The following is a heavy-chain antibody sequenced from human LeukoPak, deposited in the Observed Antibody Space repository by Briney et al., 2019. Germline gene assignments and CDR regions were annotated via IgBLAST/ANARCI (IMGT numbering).Heavy chain of an antibody. CDR1: GFTFSGSA. V-gene: IGHV3-23*01. J-gene: IGHJ1*01. Sequence: PGGSLKLSCAASGFTFSGSAMHWVRQAPGKGLEWVSAISGSGGSTYYADSVKGRFTISRDNSKNTLYLQMNSLRAEDTAVYYCAKDASLRYFDWLLYFQHWGQGTLVTVSS. D-gene: IGHD3-9*01. CDR2: ISGSGGST. CDR3: AKDASLRYFDWLLYFQH.